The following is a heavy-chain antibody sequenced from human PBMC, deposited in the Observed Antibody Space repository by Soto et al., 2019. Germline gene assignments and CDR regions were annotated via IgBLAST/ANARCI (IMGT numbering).Heavy chain of an antibody. J-gene: IGHJ4*02. Sequence: EVQLLESGGGLVQPGGSLRLSCAASAFTFSNYAMSWVRQAPGKGLEWVSAISASGASTYYADFVKGRFTISRDNSKNTLYLQMNSLRAEDTAVYYCASHLTAGQLGALYYWGQGTLVTVSS. V-gene: IGHV3-23*01. CDR1: AFTFSNYA. CDR3: ASHLTAGQLGALYY. CDR2: ISASGAST. D-gene: IGHD6-13*01.